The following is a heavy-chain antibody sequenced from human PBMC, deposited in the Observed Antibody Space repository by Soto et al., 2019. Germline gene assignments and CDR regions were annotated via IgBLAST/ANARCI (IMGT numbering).Heavy chain of an antibody. V-gene: IGHV4-31*03. Sequence: QVQLQESGPGLVKPSQTLSLTCTVSGGSISSGGYYWSWIRQHPGKGLEWIGYIYYSGSTYYNPSLKRRVTISVDTSKNQFSLKLSSVTAADTAVYYCARNIAAAGTLDYWGQGTLVTVSS. D-gene: IGHD6-13*01. J-gene: IGHJ4*02. CDR2: IYYSGST. CDR1: GGSISSGGYY. CDR3: ARNIAAAGTLDY.